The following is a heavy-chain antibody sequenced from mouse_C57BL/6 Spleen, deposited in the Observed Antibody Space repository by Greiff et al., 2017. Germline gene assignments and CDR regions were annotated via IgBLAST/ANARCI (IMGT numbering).Heavy chain of an antibody. D-gene: IGHD1-1*01. Sequence: VQLQQSGAELVKPGASVKISCKASGYAFSSYWMNWVKQRPGKGLEWNGQIYPGDGDTNYKGKFKGKATLTADKSSRTAYLQLSSLSSEDSAVYFCARYYYLYFDYWGQGTTLTVSS. CDR1: GYAFSSYW. CDR2: IYPGDGDT. CDR3: ARYYYLYFDY. V-gene: IGHV1-80*01. J-gene: IGHJ2*01.